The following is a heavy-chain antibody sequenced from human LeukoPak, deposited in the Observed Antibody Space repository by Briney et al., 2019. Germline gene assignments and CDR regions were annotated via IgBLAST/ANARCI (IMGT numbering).Heavy chain of an antibody. CDR1: GFTFSKYL. D-gene: IGHD6-19*01. V-gene: IGHV3-74*01. J-gene: IGHJ4*02. CDR2: INTDGTVT. CDR3: ATKQWLAPPPDS. Sequence: GGSLRLSCAASGFTFSKYLMLWVRQAPGKGLESVSRINTDGTVTTYADSVKGRFTVSRDNADNTMFLRMNSVRDEDTAVYYCATKQWLAPPPDSWGQGTPVTVSS.